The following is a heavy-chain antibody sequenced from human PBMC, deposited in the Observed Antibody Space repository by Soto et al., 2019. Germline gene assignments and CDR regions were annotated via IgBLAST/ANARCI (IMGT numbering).Heavy chain of an antibody. D-gene: IGHD3-22*01. V-gene: IGHV1-3*01. CDR1: GYTFTSYA. CDR2: INAGNGNT. Sequence: QVQLVQSGAEVKKPGASVKVSCKASGYTFTSYAMHWVRQAPGQRLEWMGWINAGNGNTKYSQKFQGRVTITRDTTARTADMELSSLRSEDTAVYYCARDEGPYYYDSSGPMDVWGQGTTVTVSS. CDR3: ARDEGPYYYDSSGPMDV. J-gene: IGHJ6*02.